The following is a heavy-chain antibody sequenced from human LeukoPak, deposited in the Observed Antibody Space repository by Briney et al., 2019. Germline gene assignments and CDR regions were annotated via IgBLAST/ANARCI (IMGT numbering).Heavy chain of an antibody. D-gene: IGHD3-22*01. J-gene: IGHJ4*02. CDR3: ARVRYYYDSSGYYVYYFDY. CDR2: IYPGDSDT. CDR1: GYSFTSYW. Sequence: AESLKISCKGSGYSFTSYWIGWVRQMPGKGLEWMVIIYPGDSDTRYSPSFQGQVTISADKSISTAYLQWSSLKASDTAMYYCARVRYYYDSSGYYVYYFDYWGQGTLVTVSS. V-gene: IGHV5-51*01.